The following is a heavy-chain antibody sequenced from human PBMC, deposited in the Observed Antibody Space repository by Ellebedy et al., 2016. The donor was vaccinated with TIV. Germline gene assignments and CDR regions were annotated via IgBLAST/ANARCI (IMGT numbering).Heavy chain of an antibody. Sequence: GESLKISCSASGFTFDDYAMHWVRQAPGKGLEWVSLISGDGGSTNYADSVKGRFTISRDNSKSSLFLQMSSLRTEDTALYYCAKDTIVVEPAGSYGMDVWGQGTTVTVSS. CDR3: AKDTIVVEPAGSYGMDV. J-gene: IGHJ6*02. CDR1: GFTFDDYA. D-gene: IGHD2-2*01. V-gene: IGHV3-43*02. CDR2: ISGDGGST.